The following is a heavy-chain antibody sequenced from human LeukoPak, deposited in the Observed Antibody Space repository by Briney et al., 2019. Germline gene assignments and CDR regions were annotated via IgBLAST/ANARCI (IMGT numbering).Heavy chain of an antibody. CDR3: ARDLYGEDSDY. CDR2: ISSSSSYI. CDR1: GFPFSSYS. Sequence: GSLRFSCAASGFPFSSYSMNWVRQAPGKGLEWVSSISSSSSYIYYADSVKGRFTISRDNAKNSLYLQMNSLRAEDTAVYYCARDLYGEDSDYWGQGTLVTVSS. J-gene: IGHJ4*02. D-gene: IGHD4-17*01. V-gene: IGHV3-21*01.